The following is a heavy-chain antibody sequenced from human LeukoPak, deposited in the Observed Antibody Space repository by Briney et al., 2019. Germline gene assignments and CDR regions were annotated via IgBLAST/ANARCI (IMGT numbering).Heavy chain of an antibody. Sequence: GASVKVSCKASGYTFTGYYMHWVRQAPGQGLEWMGWINPNSGGTNYAQKFQGWVTMTRDTSISTAYMELSRLRSDDTAVYYCASYFWSGYYYFDYWGQGTLVTVSS. V-gene: IGHV1-2*04. J-gene: IGHJ4*02. CDR2: INPNSGGT. CDR3: ASYFWSGYYYFDY. CDR1: GYTFTGYY. D-gene: IGHD3-3*01.